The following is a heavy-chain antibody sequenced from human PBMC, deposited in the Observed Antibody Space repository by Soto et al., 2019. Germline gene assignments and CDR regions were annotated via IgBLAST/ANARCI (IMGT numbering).Heavy chain of an antibody. CDR2: INHSGST. J-gene: IGHJ6*02. Sequence: SETLSLTCAVYGGSFSGYYWSWIRQPPGKGLEWIGEINHSGSTNYNPSLKIRVTISVDTSKNQFSLKLSSVTAADTAVYYCARQGSRYYYYYYSMDVWGQGTTVTVSS. V-gene: IGHV4-34*01. CDR3: ARQGSRYYYYYYSMDV. CDR1: GGSFSGYY.